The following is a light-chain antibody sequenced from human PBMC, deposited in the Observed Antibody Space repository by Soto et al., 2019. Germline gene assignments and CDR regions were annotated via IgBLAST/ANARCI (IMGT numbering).Light chain of an antibody. CDR3: QQGYTTRWT. V-gene: IGKV1-39*01. CDR1: QNIRSY. Sequence: DIQMTQSPTSLSASVGDRVTITCRASQNIRSYLNWYQQIPGKAPNLLIYATSILQTGVPSRFSGSGTGTDFTFTINGLQTEDFATYYCQQGYTTRWTFGQGTKVEIK. J-gene: IGKJ1*01. CDR2: ATS.